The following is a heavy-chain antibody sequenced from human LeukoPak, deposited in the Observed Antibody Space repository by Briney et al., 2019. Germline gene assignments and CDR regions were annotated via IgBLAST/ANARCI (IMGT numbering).Heavy chain of an antibody. CDR2: ISSSSAYT. D-gene: IGHD1-1*01. J-gene: IGHJ5*01. Sequence: GGSLRLSCAASGFTFSDYYMAWIRQAPGKGPEGVSYISSSSAYTNYADSVKGRFAISRDNANDSLYLQMSSLRAEDTAVYYCARDPTGSNWFDSWGQGTLVTVSS. CDR3: ARDPTGSNWFDS. CDR1: GFTFSDYY. V-gene: IGHV3-11*06.